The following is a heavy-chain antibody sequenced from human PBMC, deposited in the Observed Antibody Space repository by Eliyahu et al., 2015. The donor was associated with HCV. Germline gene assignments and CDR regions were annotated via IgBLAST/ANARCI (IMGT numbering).Heavy chain of an antibody. CDR2: INHSGST. V-gene: IGHV4-34*01. J-gene: IGHJ5*02. Sequence: QVQLQQWGAGLLKPSETLSLTCPXXGGSFSXYYXSXXRQXPGKGLEWIGEINHSGSTNYNPSLKSRVTISVDTSKNQFSLKLSSVTAADTAVYYCARGVLLWFRELSGWFDPWGQGTLVTVSS. CDR3: ARGVLLWFRELSGWFDP. D-gene: IGHD3-10*01. CDR1: GGSFSXYY.